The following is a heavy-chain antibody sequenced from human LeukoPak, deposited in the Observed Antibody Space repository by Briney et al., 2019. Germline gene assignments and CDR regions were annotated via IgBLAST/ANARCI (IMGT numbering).Heavy chain of an antibody. D-gene: IGHD3-9*01. CDR2: ISSSSSTI. V-gene: IGHV3-48*01. CDR1: GFTFSSYS. CDR3: FFFQEEAAIRDFDWLVPEFDP. Sequence: GGSLRLSCAASGFTFSSYSMNWVRQAPGKGLEWVSYISSSSSTIYYADSVKGRFTISRDNAKNSLYLQMNSLRAEDTAVYYCFFFQEEAAIRDFDWLVPEFDPWGQGTLVTVSS. J-gene: IGHJ5*02.